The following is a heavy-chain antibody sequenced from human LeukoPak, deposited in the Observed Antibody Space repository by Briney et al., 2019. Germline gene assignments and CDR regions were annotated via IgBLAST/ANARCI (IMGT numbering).Heavy chain of an antibody. CDR3: ARGGWRTSYYYYMDV. CDR2: IYYSGST. V-gene: IGHV4-30-4*08. J-gene: IGHJ6*03. Sequence: NPSETLSLTCTVSGGSISSGDYYWSWIRQPPGKGLEWIGYIYYSGSTYYNPSLKSRVTISVDTSKNQFSLKLSSVTAAVTAVYYCARGGWRTSYYYYMDVWGKGTTVTVSS. D-gene: IGHD1-14*01. CDR1: GGSISSGDYY.